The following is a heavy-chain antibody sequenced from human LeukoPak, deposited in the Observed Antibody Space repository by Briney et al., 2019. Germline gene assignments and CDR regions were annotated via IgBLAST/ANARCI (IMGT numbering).Heavy chain of an antibody. D-gene: IGHD1-1*01. CDR1: GFTFSSYG. Sequence: GGSLRLSCAASGFTFSSYGMSWVRQAPGKGLEWVSAISGSGGSTYYADSVKGRFTISRDNSKNTLYLQMNSLRAEDTAVYYCARDLYNGAGFGYYYYMDVWGKGTTVTVSS. CDR2: ISGSGGST. V-gene: IGHV3-23*01. J-gene: IGHJ6*03. CDR3: ARDLYNGAGFGYYYYMDV.